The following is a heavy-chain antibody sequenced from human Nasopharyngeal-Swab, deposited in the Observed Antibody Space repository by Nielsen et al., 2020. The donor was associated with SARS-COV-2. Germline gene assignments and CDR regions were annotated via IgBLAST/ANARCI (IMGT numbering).Heavy chain of an antibody. CDR2: ISSSSSYI. D-gene: IGHD2-2*01. CDR1: GFTFSSYS. CDR3: ARGKAGYCSSTSCYLYFDY. J-gene: IGHJ4*02. Sequence: GGSLRLSCAASGFTFSSYSMNWVRQAPGKGLAWVSSISSSSSYIYYADSVKGRFTISRDNAKNSLYLQMNSLRAEDTAVYYCARGKAGYCSSTSCYLYFDYWGQGTLVTVSS. V-gene: IGHV3-21*01.